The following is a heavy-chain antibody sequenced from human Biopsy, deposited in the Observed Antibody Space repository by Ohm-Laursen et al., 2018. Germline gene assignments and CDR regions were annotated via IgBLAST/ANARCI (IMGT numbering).Heavy chain of an antibody. CDR2: IIPIVGIT. CDR3: ARGGSGSSYYGMDV. CDR1: GDTFSRSA. D-gene: IGHD3-10*01. J-gene: IGHJ6*02. V-gene: IGHV1-69*04. Sequence: SSVKVSCKASGDTFSRSAFFWVRQAPGQGLVYLGRIIPIVGITNHAQTFQGRITLTADKSTFMAYMELSRLRSDDTAIYYCARGGSGSSYYGMDVWGQGATVSVSS.